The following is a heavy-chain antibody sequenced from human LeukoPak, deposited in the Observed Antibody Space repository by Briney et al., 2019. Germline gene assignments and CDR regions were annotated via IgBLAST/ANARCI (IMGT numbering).Heavy chain of an antibody. V-gene: IGHV3-7*01. D-gene: IGHD5-24*01. CDR2: IKQDESEK. CDR1: GFTFSSYW. J-gene: IGHJ4*02. CDR3: AREMATNYQIDY. Sequence: GGSLRLSCAAPGFTFSSYWMSWVRQAPGKGLEWVANIKQDESEKYYVDSLKGRFTISRDNAKNSLYLQMNSLRAEDTAVYYCAREMATNYQIDYWGQGTLVTVSS.